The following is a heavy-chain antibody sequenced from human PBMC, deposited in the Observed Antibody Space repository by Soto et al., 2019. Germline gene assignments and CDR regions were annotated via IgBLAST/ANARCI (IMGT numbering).Heavy chain of an antibody. J-gene: IGHJ4*02. CDR1: GFTFSSYE. CDR3: ARVYCSTTTCHVQAFDS. CDR2: ISGAGDSS. Sequence: PGGSLRLSCAASGFTFSSYEMNWVRQAPGRTLEWVSYISGAGDSSYYPDSVKGRFTISRDNAKNSLYLQMNSLRVEDTAVYYCARVYCSTTTCHVQAFDSWGQGTLVTVSS. V-gene: IGHV3-48*03. D-gene: IGHD2-2*01.